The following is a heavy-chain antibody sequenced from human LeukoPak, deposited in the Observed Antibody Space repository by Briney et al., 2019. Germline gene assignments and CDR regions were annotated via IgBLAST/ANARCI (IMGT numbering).Heavy chain of an antibody. J-gene: IGHJ3*01. Sequence: GGSLRLSCAASGFTFSSHPLTWFRQPPGKGLDWFSYISSSGSTIYYADSVKGRFTISRDNAKNSLSLQMNSLRAEDTAVYYCARREDVDIVATSSHAFDLWGQGTMVTVSS. CDR1: GFTFSSHP. V-gene: IGHV3-48*04. D-gene: IGHD5-12*01. CDR3: ARREDVDIVATSSHAFDL. CDR2: ISSSGSTI.